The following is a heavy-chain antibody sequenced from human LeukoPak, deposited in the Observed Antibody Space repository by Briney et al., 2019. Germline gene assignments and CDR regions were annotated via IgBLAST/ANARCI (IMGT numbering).Heavy chain of an antibody. J-gene: IGHJ4*02. Sequence: SETLSLTCTVSGGSISGYYWTWIRQPPGKGLEWVGEINHGLNTNYNPSLKSRVSISADTSKRQFSLRLTSVTAADTAVYYCARGANWGSPDYWGQGTLVTVSS. CDR2: INHGLNT. CDR1: GGSISGYY. V-gene: IGHV4-34*01. D-gene: IGHD7-27*01. CDR3: ARGANWGSPDY.